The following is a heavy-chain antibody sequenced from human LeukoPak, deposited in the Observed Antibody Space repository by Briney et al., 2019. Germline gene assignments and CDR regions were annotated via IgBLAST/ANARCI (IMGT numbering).Heavy chain of an antibody. CDR1: GGTFSSYA. CDR3: ARDLGGITMMD. Sequence: SVKVSCKAPGGTFSSYAISWVRQAPGQGLEWIAGIIPIFGTAHYAQTFHGRVTVTSDVSTSTAYMELSSLRSEDTAVYYCARDLGGITMMDWGQGTLVTVSS. V-gene: IGHV1-69*13. CDR2: IIPIFGTA. J-gene: IGHJ4*02. D-gene: IGHD3-22*01.